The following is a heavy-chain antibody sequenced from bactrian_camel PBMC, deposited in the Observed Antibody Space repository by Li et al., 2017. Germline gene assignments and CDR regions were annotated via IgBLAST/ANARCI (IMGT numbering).Heavy chain of an antibody. CDR3: AANPDVVVAGTSLLGLTPRSGY. CDR1: KNISIEYS. CDR2: IDSSSSTT. J-gene: IGHJ6*01. D-gene: IGHD1*01. V-gene: IGHV3S31*01. Sequence: DVQLVESGGGSVQPGGSLRLSCVRSKNISIEYSMAWFRQAPGKEREGVASIDSSSSTTYYSDSVKGRFAISKDNAKNTLYLQMNSLKPEDTAMYYCAANPDVVVAGTSLLGLTPRSGYWGQGTQVTVS.